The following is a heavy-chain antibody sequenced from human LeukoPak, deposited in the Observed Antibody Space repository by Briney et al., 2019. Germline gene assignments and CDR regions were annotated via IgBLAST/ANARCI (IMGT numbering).Heavy chain of an antibody. CDR3: ARGTVTRFDY. CDR2: ISSSSSSYI. CDR1: GFTFISYS. Sequence: GGSLRLSCAASGFTFISYSMNWVRQAPGKGLEWVSSISSSSSSYIYYADSLKGRFTISRDNAKNSLYLQLNSLRAEDTAVYYCARGTVTRFDYWGQGTLVTVSS. J-gene: IGHJ4*02. V-gene: IGHV3-21*01. D-gene: IGHD4-17*01.